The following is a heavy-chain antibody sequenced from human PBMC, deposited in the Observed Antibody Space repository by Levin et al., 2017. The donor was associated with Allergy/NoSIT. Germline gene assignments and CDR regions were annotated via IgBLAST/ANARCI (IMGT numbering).Heavy chain of an antibody. J-gene: IGHJ4*02. CDR3: AKKMLELSTISPLYY. D-gene: IGHD5-24*01. CDR1: GSIFITYA. Sequence: GGSLRLSCEASGSIFITYAMTWVRQAPGKGLEWVPEISASGVRTNYADSMKGRFIISRDNSKNTLFLQINSLRAEDTAVSYVAKKMLELSTISPLYYWGQGTLVTFSS. V-gene: IGHV3-23*01. CDR2: ISASGVRT.